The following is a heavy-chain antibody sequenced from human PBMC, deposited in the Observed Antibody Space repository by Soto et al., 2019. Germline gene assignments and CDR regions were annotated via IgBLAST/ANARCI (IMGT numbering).Heavy chain of an antibody. Sequence: QVQLVQSGGGVVQPGRSLRLSCAASGFSFTSYGMHWIRQAPGKGLEWVALISSDGTDTYYADSVKGRFTISRDNSKNTLYLQMSCLRAEDTAVYYCAKDRRDGYNWSDYWGQGTLVAVSS. V-gene: IGHV3-30*18. D-gene: IGHD5-12*01. CDR2: ISSDGTDT. CDR3: AKDRRDGYNWSDY. J-gene: IGHJ4*02. CDR1: GFSFTSYG.